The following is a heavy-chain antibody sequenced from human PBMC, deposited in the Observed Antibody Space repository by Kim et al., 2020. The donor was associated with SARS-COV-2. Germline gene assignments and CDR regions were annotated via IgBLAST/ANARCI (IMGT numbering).Heavy chain of an antibody. V-gene: IGHV1-69*13. Sequence: SVKVSCKASGCTFSSYAISWVRQAPGQGLEWMGGFIPIFGTANYAQKFQGRGTITADESTSTAYMELSSLRSEDTAVYYCVRRGFGGGMDVWGQGTTVTVSS. CDR3: VRRGFGGGMDV. D-gene: IGHD3-16*01. CDR2: FIPIFGTA. CDR1: GCTFSSYA. J-gene: IGHJ6*02.